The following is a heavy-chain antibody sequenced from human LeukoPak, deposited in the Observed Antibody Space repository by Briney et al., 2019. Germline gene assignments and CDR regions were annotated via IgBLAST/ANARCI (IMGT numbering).Heavy chain of an antibody. V-gene: IGHV3-30-3*01. D-gene: IGHD3-22*01. J-gene: IGHJ6*02. CDR3: VRGPQDSSGYLYYYYYGMDV. Sequence: GGSLRLSCAASGFTFSSYAMHWVRQAPGKGLEWVAVISYDGSNKYYADSVKGRFTISRDNSKNTLYLQMNSLRAEDTAVYYCVRGPQDSSGYLYYYYYGMDVWGQGTTVTVSS. CDR1: GFTFSSYA. CDR2: ISYDGSNK.